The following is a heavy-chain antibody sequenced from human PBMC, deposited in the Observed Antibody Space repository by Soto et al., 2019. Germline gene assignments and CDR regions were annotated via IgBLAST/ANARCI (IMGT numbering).Heavy chain of an antibody. CDR3: ARDLGADYYYDSSGYYYYYYGMDV. CDR2: ISYDGSNK. D-gene: IGHD3-22*01. CDR1: GFTFSSYA. Sequence: GGSLRLSCAASGFTFSSYAMHWVRQAPGKGLEWVAVISYDGSNKYYADSVKGRFTISRDNSKNTLYLQMNSLRAEDTAVYYCARDLGADYYYDSSGYYYYYYGMDVWGQGTTVTVSS. J-gene: IGHJ6*02. V-gene: IGHV3-30*04.